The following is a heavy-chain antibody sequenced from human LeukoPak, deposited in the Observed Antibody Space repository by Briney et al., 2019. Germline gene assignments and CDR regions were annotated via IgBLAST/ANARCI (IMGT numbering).Heavy chain of an antibody. V-gene: IGHV3-23*01. Sequence: PGGSLRLSCAASGFTFSSYVMSWVRQAPGKGLEWVSGISTSGTTTYYADSVKGRFTISRDNSKNTLYLQMNSLRAEDTAVYYCAKGGNSGSYPDYWGQGTLVTVSS. CDR2: ISTSGTTT. CDR3: AKGGNSGSYPDY. J-gene: IGHJ4*02. D-gene: IGHD1-26*01. CDR1: GFTFSSYV.